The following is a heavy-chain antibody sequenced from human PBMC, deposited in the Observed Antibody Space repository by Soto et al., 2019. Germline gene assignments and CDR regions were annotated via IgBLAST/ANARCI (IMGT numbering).Heavy chain of an antibody. V-gene: IGHV4-31*03. CDR2: IYYSGST. CDR3: ARGPSEYSYVTTFDI. Sequence: QVQLQESGPGLVKPSQTLSLTCTVSGGSISSGGYYWSWIRQHPGKGLEWIGYIYYSGSTFYNPSLKSRVSISVDTSTNHFSLNLSSVTAADTAVYYCARGPSEYSYVTTFDIWGLGTMVTVSS. D-gene: IGHD5-18*01. J-gene: IGHJ3*02. CDR1: GGSISSGGYY.